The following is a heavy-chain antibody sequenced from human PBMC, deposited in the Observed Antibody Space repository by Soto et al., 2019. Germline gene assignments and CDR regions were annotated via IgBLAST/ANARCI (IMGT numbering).Heavy chain of an antibody. CDR2: ISFDGSNK. Sequence: QVQLAESGGGVVQPGRSLRLSCAASGFIFSSFGMHWVRQAPGKGLEWVAVISFDGSNKYYADSVKGRFTISRDSSKNTLYLQMNSLRAEDTAVYFCAKVPPVAGRPMLEYYYYGMDVWGQGTTVTVSS. D-gene: IGHD6-6*01. CDR3: AKVPPVAGRPMLEYYYYGMDV. J-gene: IGHJ6*02. CDR1: GFIFSSFG. V-gene: IGHV3-30*18.